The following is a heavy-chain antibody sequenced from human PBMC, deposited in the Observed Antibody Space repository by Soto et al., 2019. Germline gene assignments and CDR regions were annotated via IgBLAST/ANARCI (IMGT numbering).Heavy chain of an antibody. CDR1: AFTFNSFG. V-gene: IGHV3-30*18. Sequence: QVHLVESGGGVVQPGRSLRLSCAASAFTFNSFGMHWVRQAPGKGLEWVAAVSSDGSDAYYADSVRGRFTISRDNSKETLYLQMNNLRPEDTAVYYCAKLSLGDSHYYGVDVWGQGTTVTVSS. CDR3: AKLSLGDSHYYGVDV. J-gene: IGHJ6*02. CDR2: VSSDGSDA. D-gene: IGHD3-16*01.